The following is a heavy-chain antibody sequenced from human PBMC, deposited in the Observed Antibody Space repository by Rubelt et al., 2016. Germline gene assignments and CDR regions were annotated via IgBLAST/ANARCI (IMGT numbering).Heavy chain of an antibody. CDR2: INAGNGNT. D-gene: IGHD3-22*01. CDR3: ARDGPYYDSSGSSYYYYGMDV. Sequence: QVQLVQSGAEVKKPGASVKVSCKASGYTFTSYAMHWVRQAPGQRLEWMGWINAGNGNTKYSQKFQGRVTITRDTSAGTAYMDLRSLRSEDTAVYYCARDGPYYDSSGSSYYYYGMDVWGQGTTVTVSS. J-gene: IGHJ6*02. CDR1: GYTFTSYA. V-gene: IGHV1-3*01.